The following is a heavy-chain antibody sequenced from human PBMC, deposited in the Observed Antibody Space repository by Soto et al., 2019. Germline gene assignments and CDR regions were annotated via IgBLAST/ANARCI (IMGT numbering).Heavy chain of an antibody. CDR2: IIPIFGTA. CDR3: ASRGNYGVREGYYFDY. V-gene: IGHV1-69*01. D-gene: IGHD3-16*01. CDR1: GGTFSSYA. Sequence: QVQLVQSGAEVKKPGSSVKVSCKASGGTFSSYAISWVRQAHGQGLEWMGGIIPIFGTANYAQKFQGRVTITADESTSTAYMELSSLRYEDTAVYYCASRGNYGVREGYYFDYWGQGTLVTVSS. J-gene: IGHJ4*02.